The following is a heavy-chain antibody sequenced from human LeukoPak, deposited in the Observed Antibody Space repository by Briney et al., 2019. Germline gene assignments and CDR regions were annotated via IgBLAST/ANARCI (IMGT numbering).Heavy chain of an antibody. D-gene: IGHD3-16*01. CDR1: GFTFTSYS. Sequence: GGSLRLSCAASGFTFTSYSMNWVRQAPGKGLEWVSTISGGGGSTYYADSVKGRFTISRDNSKNTLYLQMNSLRAEDTAVYYCARGLGAGDPYYYYGMDVWGQGTTVTVSS. CDR2: ISGGGGST. CDR3: ARGLGAGDPYYYYGMDV. J-gene: IGHJ6*02. V-gene: IGHV3-23*01.